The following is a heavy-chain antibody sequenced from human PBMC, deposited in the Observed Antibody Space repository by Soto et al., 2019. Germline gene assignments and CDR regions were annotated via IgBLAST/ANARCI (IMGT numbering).Heavy chain of an antibody. CDR3: ATTVATPDTLGYYALDV. Sequence: EVQLVESGGGVVQPGGSLRLSCAASGFTFYVYSMHWVRQAPGKGLEWLSYIGSTSATMYYADSVKGRFTISRDNAKKSLHLQMNSLRHGDTAVYYCATTVATPDTLGYYALDVWGPGTTVTVSS. CDR1: GFTFYVYS. CDR2: IGSTSATM. J-gene: IGHJ6*02. V-gene: IGHV3-48*02. D-gene: IGHD5-12*01.